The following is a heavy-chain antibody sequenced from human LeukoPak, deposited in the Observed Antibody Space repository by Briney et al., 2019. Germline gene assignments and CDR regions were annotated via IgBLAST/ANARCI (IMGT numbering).Heavy chain of an antibody. V-gene: IGHV4-34*01. D-gene: IGHD2-15*01. CDR3: AGGPLSRCSGGSCRRYYYGMDV. CDR2: INHSGST. J-gene: IGHJ6*02. Sequence: SETLSLTCAVYGGSFSGYYWSWIRQPPGKGLEWIGEINHSGSTNYNPSLKSRVTISVDTSKNQFSLKLSSVTAADTAVYYCAGGPLSRCSGGSCRRYYYGMDVWGQGTTVTVSS. CDR1: GGSFSGYY.